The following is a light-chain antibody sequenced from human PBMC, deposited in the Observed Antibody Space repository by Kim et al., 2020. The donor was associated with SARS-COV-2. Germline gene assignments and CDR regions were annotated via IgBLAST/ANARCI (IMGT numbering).Light chain of an antibody. Sequence: QSALTQPASVSESPGQSITISCTGSSNDVGAYDHVSWYQQHPDKVPKLLIFNVNGRPSGVSSRFSGSKSGNTASLNISDLQTEDEADYYCSSYATSTTWVFGGGTKVTVL. CDR3: SSYATSTTWV. CDR1: SNDVGAYDH. CDR2: NVN. J-gene: IGLJ3*02. V-gene: IGLV2-14*01.